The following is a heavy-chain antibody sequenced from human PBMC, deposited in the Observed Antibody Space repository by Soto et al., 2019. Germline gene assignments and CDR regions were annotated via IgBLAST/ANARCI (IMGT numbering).Heavy chain of an antibody. CDR1: GGSISSSNW. CDR3: AHGSGYLQIIDY. CDR2: IYHSGST. Sequence: SETLSLTCAVSGGSISSSNWWSWVHQPPGKGLEWIGEIYHSGSTNYNPSLKSRVTISVDKSKNQFSLKLSSVTAADTAVYYCAHGSGYLQIIDYWGQGTLVTVSS. D-gene: IGHD3-10*01. J-gene: IGHJ4*02. V-gene: IGHV4-4*02.